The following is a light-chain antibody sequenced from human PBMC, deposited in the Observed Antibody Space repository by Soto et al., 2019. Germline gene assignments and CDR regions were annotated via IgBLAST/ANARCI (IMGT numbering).Light chain of an antibody. Sequence: ETLSMSPGYRATLYCRASQSLGSNLAWYQQKPGHAPRLLIYGASTRATGIPARFSGSGSGTEFTQSVGCVQSEDCALYYCQERRAWLHTFGGGTKLDIK. CDR1: QSLGSN. CDR3: QERRAWLHT. CDR2: GAS. J-gene: IGKJ4*01. V-gene: IGKV3-15*01.